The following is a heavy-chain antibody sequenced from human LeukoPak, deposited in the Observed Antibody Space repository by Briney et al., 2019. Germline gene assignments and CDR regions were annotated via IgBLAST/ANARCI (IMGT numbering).Heavy chain of an antibody. J-gene: IGHJ4*02. V-gene: IGHV4-59*01. D-gene: IGHD5-24*01. CDR2: IYYSGST. CDR1: GGSISSYY. Sequence: SETLSLTCTVSGGSISSYYWSWIRQPPGKGLEWIGYIYYSGSTNYNPSLKSRVTISVDTSKNQFSLKLSSVTAADTAVYYCARAARGRDGYVRYFDCRGQGTLVTVSS. CDR3: ARAARGRDGYVRYFDC.